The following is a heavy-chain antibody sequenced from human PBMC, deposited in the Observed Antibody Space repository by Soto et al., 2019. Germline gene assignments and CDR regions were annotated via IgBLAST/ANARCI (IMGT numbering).Heavy chain of an antibody. J-gene: IGHJ4*02. D-gene: IGHD5-18*01. CDR1: GFTFSSYA. CDR2: ISGSDDST. CDR3: TKHTGNSYGQSDY. Sequence: GGSLRLSCAASGFTFSSYAMSWFRQAPGKGLEWVSTISGSDDSTYYADSVKGRFTFSRDKSKSTLYLQMNSLRVEDTALYYCTKHTGNSYGQSDYWGQGTLVTVSS. V-gene: IGHV3-23*01.